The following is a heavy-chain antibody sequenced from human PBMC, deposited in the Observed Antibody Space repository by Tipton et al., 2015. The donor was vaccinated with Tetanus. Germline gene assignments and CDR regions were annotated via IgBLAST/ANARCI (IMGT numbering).Heavy chain of an antibody. CDR2: IYPGDSDT. V-gene: IGHV5-51*01. D-gene: IGHD2-15*01. Sequence: VQLVQSGGEVKKPGESLKISCKGSGYIFTNYWIGWVCQKPGKGLEWMGFIYPGDSDTRYSPSFQGQVTISVDKSINTAYLQWSSLKASDTSMFYCARAHCSDGVCNFDFWGQGALVTVAS. CDR1: GYIFTNYW. J-gene: IGHJ4*02. CDR3: ARAHCSDGVCNFDF.